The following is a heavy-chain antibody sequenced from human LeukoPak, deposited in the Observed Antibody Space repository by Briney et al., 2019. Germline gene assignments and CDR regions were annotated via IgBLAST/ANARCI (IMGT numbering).Heavy chain of an antibody. CDR3: AKEGGISPTPHGDY. CDR1: GFTFKNYA. V-gene: IGHV3-23*01. D-gene: IGHD3-16*02. J-gene: IGHJ4*02. CDR2: ISASGGST. Sequence: GSLRLSCAASGFTFKNYAMNWVRQAPGKGLEWVSAISASGGSTFIADSVKGRFIVSRDNSQNTLYLQVNSLRAEDTAVYYCAKEGGISPTPHGDYWGQGTLVTVSS.